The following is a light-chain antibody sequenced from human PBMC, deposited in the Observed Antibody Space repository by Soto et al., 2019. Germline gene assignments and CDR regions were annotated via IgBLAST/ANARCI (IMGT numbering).Light chain of an antibody. V-gene: IGKV1-33*01. CDR3: QHYDNLLLT. J-gene: IGKJ4*01. Sequence: DIQMTQSPSSLSASVGDRVTITCQASQDINTYLNWYQQKPGKAPNLLIYDASKLETGVPSRFSGGGSGTDFTFTVTSLQPEDIATYFCQHYDNLLLTFGGGTTVEL. CDR2: DAS. CDR1: QDINTY.